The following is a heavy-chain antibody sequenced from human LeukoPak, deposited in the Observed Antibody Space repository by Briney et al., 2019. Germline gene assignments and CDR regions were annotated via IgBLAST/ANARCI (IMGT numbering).Heavy chain of an antibody. D-gene: IGHD5-18*01. V-gene: IGHV3-53*04. CDR1: GFTVSTNC. CDR3: ARVDTVMAYYFDL. Sequence: GGSLRLSCAASGFTVSTNCMSWVRQAPGKGLEWVSTIYSGGTTYYADSVMGRFTISRHNSRNTLYLQMNSLRAEDTDVYYCARVDTVMAYYFDLWGQGTLVTVSS. CDR2: IYSGGTT. J-gene: IGHJ4*02.